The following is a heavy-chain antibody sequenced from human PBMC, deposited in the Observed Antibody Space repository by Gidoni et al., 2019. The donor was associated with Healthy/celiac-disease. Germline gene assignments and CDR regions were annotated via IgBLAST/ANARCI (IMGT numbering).Heavy chain of an antibody. Sequence: EVQLVESGGGLVQPGRSLGLYCTASGFTFGDYAMSWFRQAPGKGLEWVGFIRSKAYGGTTEYASSVKGRFTISRDDSKSIAYLQMNSLKTEDTAVYYCTRGPFGEYYFDYWGQGTLVTVSS. CDR3: TRGPFGEYYFDY. CDR1: GFTFGDYA. V-gene: IGHV3-49*03. J-gene: IGHJ4*02. D-gene: IGHD3-3*01. CDR2: IRSKAYGGTT.